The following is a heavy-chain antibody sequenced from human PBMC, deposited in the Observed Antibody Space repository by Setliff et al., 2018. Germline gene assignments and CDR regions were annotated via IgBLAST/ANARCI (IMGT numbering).Heavy chain of an antibody. CDR3: ARGEVRGSLAVSYYYYYYMDV. CDR1: GFTFSSYS. CDR2: ISSSSSTI. D-gene: IGHD3-10*01. J-gene: IGHJ6*03. V-gene: IGHV3-48*01. Sequence: GSLRLSCAASGFTFSSYSMNWVRQAPGKGLEWVSYISSSSSTIYYADSVKGRFTISRDNAKNSLYLQMNSLRAEDTAVYYCARGEVRGSLAVSYYYYYYMDVWGKGTTVTVSS.